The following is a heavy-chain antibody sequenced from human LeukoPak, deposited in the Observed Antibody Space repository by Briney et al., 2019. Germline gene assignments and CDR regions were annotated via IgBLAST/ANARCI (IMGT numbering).Heavy chain of an antibody. CDR3: ARSFSGSWYAFDI. J-gene: IGHJ3*02. V-gene: IGHV3-33*01. CDR1: AFTFSSYD. CDR2: IWYDGSNK. D-gene: IGHD1-26*01. Sequence: PGRSLRLSCAASAFTFSSYDMHWVRQAPGKGLEWVAVIWYDGSNKFYADSVKGRFTISRDNSKNTLYLQMNSLRAEDTAVYYCARSFSGSWYAFDIWGQGTMVTVSS.